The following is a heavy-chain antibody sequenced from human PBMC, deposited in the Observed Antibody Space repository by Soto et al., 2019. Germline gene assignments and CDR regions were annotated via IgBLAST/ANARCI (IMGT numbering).Heavy chain of an antibody. V-gene: IGHV4-59*01. Sequence: SETLSLTCTVSGASISSYYWSWIRQSPGKGLEWIGYIYYSGSTKYNPSLKSRVTISVDTSKNQFPLKLSSVTAADTAVYYCARGRGDTAMAWYYWGQGTLVTVS. D-gene: IGHD5-18*01. J-gene: IGHJ4*02. CDR2: IYYSGST. CDR3: ARGRGDTAMAWYY. CDR1: GASISSYY.